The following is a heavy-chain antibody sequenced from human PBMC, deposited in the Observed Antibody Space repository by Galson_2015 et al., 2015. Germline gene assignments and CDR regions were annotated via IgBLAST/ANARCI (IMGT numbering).Heavy chain of an antibody. D-gene: IGHD4-17*01. CDR1: GFTFTTYS. J-gene: IGHJ4*02. V-gene: IGHV3-21*01. CDR3: ARGEDYGDYHHYFDL. CDR2: SGRSRVYR. Sequence: SLRLSCAASGFTFTTYSMNWVRQAPGKGLEWVSTSGRSRVYRFYADSVKGRFTISRDNAKNSLYLQMNSLGAEDTAVYYCARGEDYGDYHHYFDLWGQGTLVTVSS.